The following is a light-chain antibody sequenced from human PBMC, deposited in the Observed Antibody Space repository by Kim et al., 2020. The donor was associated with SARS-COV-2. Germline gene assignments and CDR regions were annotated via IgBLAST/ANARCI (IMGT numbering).Light chain of an antibody. Sequence: EIVLTQSPGTLSLSPGERATLSCRASQSINSMYLAWYQQKPGQSPRLLIYRASTRATGIPDRFSGSGSGTDFTLTISRLEPEDFAVYFCQQSSTSPRLAFGQGTKVDIK. CDR3: QQSSTSPRLA. J-gene: IGKJ1*01. V-gene: IGKV3-20*01. CDR2: RAS. CDR1: QSINSMY.